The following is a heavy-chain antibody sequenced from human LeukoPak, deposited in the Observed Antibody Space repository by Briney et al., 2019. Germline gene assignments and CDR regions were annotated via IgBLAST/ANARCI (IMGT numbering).Heavy chain of an antibody. CDR3: ARDLIAVPFDY. V-gene: IGHV3-7*01. CDR2: INHNGNVN. J-gene: IGHJ4*02. Sequence: GGSLRLSCAASGFTFSSYWMNWARQAPGKGLEWVASINHNGNVNYYVDSVKGRFTISRDNSKNTLYLQMNSLRAEDTAVYYCARDLIAVPFDYWGQGTLVTVSS. D-gene: IGHD6-19*01. CDR1: GFTFSSYW.